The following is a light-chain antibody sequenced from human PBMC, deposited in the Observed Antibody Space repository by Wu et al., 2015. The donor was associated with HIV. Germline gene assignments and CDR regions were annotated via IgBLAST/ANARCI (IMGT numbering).Light chain of an antibody. J-gene: IGKJ4*01. CDR1: QSVSRY. CDR2: DAS. Sequence: EIVLTQSPVTLSLSPGERATLSCRASQSVSRYLAWYQQKPGQAPRLLIYDASDRATGIPARFSGRGSGTDFSLTISSLEPEDVAVYYCQQHTNWPLTFGGRDRRWRIK. V-gene: IGKV3-11*01. CDR3: QQHTNWPLT.